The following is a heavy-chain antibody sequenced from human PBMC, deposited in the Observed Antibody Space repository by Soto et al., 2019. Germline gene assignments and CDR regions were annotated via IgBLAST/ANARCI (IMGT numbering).Heavy chain of an antibody. CDR3: TRDASRDSSARGWFDP. Sequence: HGGSMGLASAACGLRVWSLAMNWVRKATGKGLEWVSTISSNSAYIYYTDALRGRFTISRDNAKNSLHLQMNSLRAEDTAVYYCTRDASRDSSARGWFDPWGPGTLVTVSS. D-gene: IGHD6-13*01. CDR2: ISSNSAYI. CDR1: GLRVWSLA. V-gene: IGHV3-21*01. J-gene: IGHJ5*02.